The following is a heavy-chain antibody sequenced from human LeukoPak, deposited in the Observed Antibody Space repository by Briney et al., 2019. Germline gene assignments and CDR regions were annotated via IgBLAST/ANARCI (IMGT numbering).Heavy chain of an antibody. J-gene: IGHJ6*03. Sequence: ASVKVSCKASGYTFTGYYMHWVRQAPGQGLEWMGWINPNSGGTNYAQKFQGRVTMTRDTSISTAYMELSRLRSDDTAVYYCARMGGEGVLRYFDWLSRYYYYYMDVWGKGTTVTVSS. D-gene: IGHD3-9*01. CDR1: GYTFTGYY. CDR2: INPNSGGT. V-gene: IGHV1-2*02. CDR3: ARMGGEGVLRYFDWLSRYYYYYMDV.